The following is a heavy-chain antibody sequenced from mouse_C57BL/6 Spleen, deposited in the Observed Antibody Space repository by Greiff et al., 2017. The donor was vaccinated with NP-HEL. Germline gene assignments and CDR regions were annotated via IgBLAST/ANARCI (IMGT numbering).Heavy chain of an antibody. J-gene: IGHJ2*01. D-gene: IGHD2-3*01. CDR2: IYPGDGDT. CDR1: GYAFSSSW. CDR3: ARVYDGYYNFDY. V-gene: IGHV1-82*01. Sequence: VKLVESGPELVKPGASVKISCKASGYAFSSSWMNWVKQRPGKGLEWIGRIYPGDGDTNYNGKFKGKATLTADKSSSTAYMQLSSLTSEDSAVYFCARVYDGYYNFDYWGQGTTLTVSS.